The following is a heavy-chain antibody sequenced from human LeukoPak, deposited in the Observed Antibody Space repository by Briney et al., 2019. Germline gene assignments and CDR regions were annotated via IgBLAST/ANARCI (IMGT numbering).Heavy chain of an antibody. J-gene: IGHJ4*02. V-gene: IGHV3-23*01. CDR3: SKGRGGGYSYGYFDY. D-gene: IGHD5-18*01. CDR2: ISASGDST. CDR1: GFTFSSYA. Sequence: GGSLRLSCAASGFTFSSYAMSWVRQAPGKGLEWVSPISASGDSTYYADSVKGRFTISRDNSKNTLYLQMNSLRAEDTAVYYWSKGRGGGYSYGYFDYWGQGTLVTVSS.